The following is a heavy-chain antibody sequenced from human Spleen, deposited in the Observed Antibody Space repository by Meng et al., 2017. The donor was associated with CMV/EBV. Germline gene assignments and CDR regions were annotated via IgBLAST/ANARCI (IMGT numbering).Heavy chain of an antibody. D-gene: IGHD3-10*01. J-gene: IGHJ4*02. V-gene: IGHV3-43D*03. CDR1: GFTFDDYA. Sequence: GESLKISCAASGFTFDDYAMHWVRQAPGKGLEWVSLISWDGGSTYYADSVKGRFTISRDNSKNTVYLQMNSLRAEDTAVYYCAKISGYYASGNYYNDYWGQGTLVTVSS. CDR3: AKISGYYASGNYYNDY. CDR2: ISWDGGST.